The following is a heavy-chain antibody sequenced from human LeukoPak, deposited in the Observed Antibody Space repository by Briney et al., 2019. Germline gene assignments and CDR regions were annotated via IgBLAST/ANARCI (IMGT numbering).Heavy chain of an antibody. J-gene: IGHJ4*02. CDR3: ARGRGGSYHY. D-gene: IGHD1-26*01. V-gene: IGHV3-74*01. CDR2: INTDGSTT. CDR1: GFTFSNDW. Sequence: GGSLRLSCAASGFTFSNDWMHWIREAPGKGLVWVSRINTDGSTTTYADSVKGRFTISRDNAKNTLYLQMNSLRVEDTAVYYCARGRGGSYHYWGQGTLVTVSS.